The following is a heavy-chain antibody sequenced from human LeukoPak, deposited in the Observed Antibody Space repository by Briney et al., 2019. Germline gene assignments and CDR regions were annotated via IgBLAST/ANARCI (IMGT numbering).Heavy chain of an antibody. Sequence: GASVKVSCKASGYTFTGYYMHWVRQAPGQGLEWMGWINPNSGGTNYAQKFQGRVTMTRDTSISTAYMELSRLRSDDTAVYYCAGLLGYCSGNRCPSSANYYYYMDVWGKGTAVTVSS. CDR2: INPNSGGT. CDR3: AGLLGYCSGNRCPSSANYYYYMDV. V-gene: IGHV1-2*02. J-gene: IGHJ6*03. CDR1: GYTFTGYY. D-gene: IGHD2-15*01.